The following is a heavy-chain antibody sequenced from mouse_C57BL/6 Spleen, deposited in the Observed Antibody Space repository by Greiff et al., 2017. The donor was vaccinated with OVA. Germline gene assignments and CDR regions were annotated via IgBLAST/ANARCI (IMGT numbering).Heavy chain of an antibody. CDR1: GYTFTSYW. CDR2: IDPSDSYT. CDR3: ARGGSGSSYVDY. V-gene: IGHV1-59*01. D-gene: IGHD1-1*01. J-gene: IGHJ2*01. Sequence: QVQLQQPGAELVRPGTSVKLSCKASGYTFTSYWMHWVKQRPGQGLEWIGVIDPSDSYTNYNQKFKGKATLTVDTSSSTAYMQLSSLTSEDSAVYDCARGGSGSSYVDYWGQGTTLTVSS.